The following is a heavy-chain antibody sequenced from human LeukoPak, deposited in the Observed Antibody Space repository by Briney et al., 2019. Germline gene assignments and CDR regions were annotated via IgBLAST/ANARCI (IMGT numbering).Heavy chain of an antibody. J-gene: IGHJ6*03. D-gene: IGHD1-26*01. V-gene: IGHV3-53*01. Sequence: GGSLRLSCAVSGFTVSGDYMSWVRQAPGKGLEWVSVMYSGGATYYADSVKGRFTISRDNSKNTLYLQMNSLRAEDTAVYYCARAYSGTYGLGYYYMDVWGKGTTVTISS. CDR1: GFTVSGDY. CDR3: ARAYSGTYGLGYYYMDV. CDR2: MYSGGAT.